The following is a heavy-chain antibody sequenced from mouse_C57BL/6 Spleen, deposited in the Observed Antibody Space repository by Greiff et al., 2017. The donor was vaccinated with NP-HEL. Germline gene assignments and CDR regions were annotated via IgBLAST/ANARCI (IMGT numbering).Heavy chain of an antibody. CDR2: ISSGSSTI. D-gene: IGHD3-3*01. Sequence: EVQRVESGGGLVKPGGSLKLSCAASGFTFSDYGMHWVRQAPEQGLEWVAYISSGSSTIYYADTVKGRFTISRDNAKNTLFLQMTSLRSEDTAMYYFARRLGWGNYHEYWGKGTTLTVAS. CDR1: GFTFSDYG. CDR3: ARRLGWGNYHEY. V-gene: IGHV5-17*01. J-gene: IGHJ2*01.